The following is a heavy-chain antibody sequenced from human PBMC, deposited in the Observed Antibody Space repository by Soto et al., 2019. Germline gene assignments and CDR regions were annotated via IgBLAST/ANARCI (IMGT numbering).Heavy chain of an antibody. CDR3: AREDCCDYDWFDP. Sequence: QVQLVQSGAEEKKPGASVKVSCKASGYTFTIYAMHWVRQAPGQRLEWMGWINAGNGNTKYSQKFQGRVTITRDTSASTAYMELSSLRSEDTAVYYCAREDCCDYDWFDPWGQGTLVTVSS. D-gene: IGHD4-17*01. J-gene: IGHJ5*02. V-gene: IGHV1-3*05. CDR1: GYTFTIYA. CDR2: INAGNGNT.